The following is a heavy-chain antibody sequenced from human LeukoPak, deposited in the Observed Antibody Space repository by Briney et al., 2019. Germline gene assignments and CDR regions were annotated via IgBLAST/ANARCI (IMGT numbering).Heavy chain of an antibody. V-gene: IGHV1-2*02. J-gene: IGHJ4*02. CDR3: ARDEGRHLAQIDY. CDR1: GYTFSGYY. CDR2: IDPKSGAT. D-gene: IGHD5-12*01. Sequence: GASVKVSCKSSGYTFSGYYIHWVRQAPGQGLEWMGWIDPKSGATYYAQKFQGRVTVTRDTSITTAYMELTRLRSDDTAMYFCARDEGRHLAQIDYWGQGILVTVSS.